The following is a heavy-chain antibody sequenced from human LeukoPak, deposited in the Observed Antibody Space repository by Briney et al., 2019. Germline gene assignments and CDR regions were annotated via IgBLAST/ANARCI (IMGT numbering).Heavy chain of an antibody. CDR3: ARLLDIVVVPAASWNWFDP. D-gene: IGHD2-2*03. V-gene: IGHV5-51*01. Sequence: GAALKTSCKGAGSRFTSYWIGWVRPLPGKGLGWMGIIYPGDSNTRYSPSFQGQVTISGDKSISPAYLQWSSLKASDTAMYYCARLLDIVVVPAASWNWFDPWGQGTLVTVSS. CDR2: IYPGDSNT. CDR1: GSRFTSYW. J-gene: IGHJ5*02.